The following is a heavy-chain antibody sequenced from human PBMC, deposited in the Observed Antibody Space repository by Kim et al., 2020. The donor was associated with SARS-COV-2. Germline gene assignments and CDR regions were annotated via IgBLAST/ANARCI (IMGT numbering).Heavy chain of an antibody. CDR3: AKSVSRYITSGVDC. V-gene: IGHV3-23*01. D-gene: IGHD6-13*01. J-gene: IGHJ4*02. Sequence: ADSVKGPFTISRDNSKTTVHRQMNSLRAEDTAVYYCAKSVSRYITSGVDCWGQGTLVSVSS.